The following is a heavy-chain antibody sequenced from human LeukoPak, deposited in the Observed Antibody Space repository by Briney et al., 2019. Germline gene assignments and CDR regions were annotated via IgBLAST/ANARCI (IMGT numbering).Heavy chain of an antibody. J-gene: IGHJ1*01. D-gene: IGHD6-6*01. CDR2: ISGSGGST. Sequence: GGSLRLSCAASGFTFSGSAMCWVRQAPGKGLEWVSSISGSGGSTYYADSVKGRFTISRDNSKNTQYLQMNSLRAEDTAVYYCAKVEYSSNIPQHWGQGTLVTVSS. CDR3: AKVEYSSNIPQH. V-gene: IGHV3-23*01. CDR1: GFTFSGSA.